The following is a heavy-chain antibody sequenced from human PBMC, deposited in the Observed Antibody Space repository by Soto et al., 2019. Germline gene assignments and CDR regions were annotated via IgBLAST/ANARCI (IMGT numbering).Heavy chain of an antibody. Sequence: PGGSLRLSCAASGFTFSSYRMHWVRQAPGKGLEWVAVISYDGSNKYYADSVKGRFTISRDNSKNTLYLQMNSLRAEDTAVYFCAKDNAHTMVYNYYMYVWGKGTTVTVPS. V-gene: IGHV3-30*18. CDR3: AKDNAHTMVYNYYMYV. CDR2: ISYDGSNK. CDR1: GFTFSSYR. D-gene: IGHD3-10*01. J-gene: IGHJ6*03.